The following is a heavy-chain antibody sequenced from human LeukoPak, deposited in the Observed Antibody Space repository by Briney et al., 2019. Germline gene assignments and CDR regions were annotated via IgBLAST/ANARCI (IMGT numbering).Heavy chain of an antibody. CDR2: IIPIFGTA. CDR1: GGTFSSYA. V-gene: IGHV1-69*13. J-gene: IGHJ4*02. CDR3: ARDSSRAYCGGDCYSPLDY. Sequence: SVKVSCKASGGTFSSYANSWVRQAPGQGLEWMGGIIPIFGTANCAQKFQGRVTITADESTSTAYMELSSLRSEDTAVYYCARDSSRAYCGGDCYSPLDYWGQGTLVTVSS. D-gene: IGHD2-21*02.